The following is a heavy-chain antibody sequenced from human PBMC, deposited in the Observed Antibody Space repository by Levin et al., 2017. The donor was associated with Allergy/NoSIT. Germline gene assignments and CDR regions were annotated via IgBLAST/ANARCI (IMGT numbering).Heavy chain of an antibody. Sequence: PSETLSLTCAVYGGSFSGYYWSWIRQPPGKGLEWIGEINHSGSTNYNPSLKSRVTISVDTSKNQFSLKLSSVTAADTAVYYCASLKRPPPITMVRGVINPNYYYYGMDVWGQGTTVTVSS. J-gene: IGHJ6*02. CDR1: GGSFSGYY. V-gene: IGHV4-34*01. CDR2: INHSGST. D-gene: IGHD3-10*01. CDR3: ASLKRPPPITMVRGVINPNYYYYGMDV.